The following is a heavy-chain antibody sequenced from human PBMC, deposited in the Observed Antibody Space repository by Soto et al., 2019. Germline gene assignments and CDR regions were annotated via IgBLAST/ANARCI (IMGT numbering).Heavy chain of an antibody. J-gene: IGHJ4*02. D-gene: IGHD4-17*01. CDR1: RGSISSSNW. CDR3: ARLHNPFTVTTDI. Sequence: SETLSLTCAVSRGSISSSNWWSWVRQPPGKGLEWIGEIYHSGSTNYNPSLKSRFTISVDKSKNQFSLKLSSVTAADTAVYYCARLHNPFTVTTDIWGQGTLVTVSS. CDR2: IYHSGST. V-gene: IGHV4-4*02.